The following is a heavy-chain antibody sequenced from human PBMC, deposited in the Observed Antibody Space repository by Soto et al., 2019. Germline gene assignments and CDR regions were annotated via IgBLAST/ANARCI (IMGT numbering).Heavy chain of an antibody. CDR2: IYWNDDK. CDR1: GFSLSTSGVG. V-gene: IGHV2-5*01. Sequence: QITLKESGPTLVQPTQTLTLTCTFSGFSLSTSGVGVGWIRQPPGKALEWLALIYWNDDKRYSPSPKSRLTITKDTSKKQGVFTLTNIDAVDTATYYCAHRHGQRQWLVGAQVDWFYPWGQGTLVTFCS. J-gene: IGHJ5*02. CDR3: AHRHGQRQWLVGAQVDWFYP. D-gene: IGHD6-19*01.